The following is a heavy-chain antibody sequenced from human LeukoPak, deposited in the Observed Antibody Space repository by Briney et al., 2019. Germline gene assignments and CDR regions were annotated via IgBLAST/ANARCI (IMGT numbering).Heavy chain of an antibody. V-gene: IGHV3-30*02. CDR1: GFTFSSYG. Sequence: GGSLRLSCAASGFTFSSYGMHWVRQAPGKGLEGVAFIRYDGSIKYYADSVKGRCTISRDSSKNTLYLQMNSLRAEDTAVYYCAKDTVKVTTIRRVPHYMDVWGKGTTVTIS. CDR2: IRYDGSIK. CDR3: AKDTVKVTTIRRVPHYMDV. D-gene: IGHD5-12*01. J-gene: IGHJ6*03.